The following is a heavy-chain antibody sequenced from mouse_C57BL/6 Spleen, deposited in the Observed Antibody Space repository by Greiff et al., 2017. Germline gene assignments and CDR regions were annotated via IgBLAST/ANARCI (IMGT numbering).Heavy chain of an antibody. CDR3: TPSYGYERYFDV. Sequence: EVQLQQSGAELVRPGASVKLSCTASGFNIKDYYMHWVKQRPEQGLEWIGRIYPEDGDPESAPKFQGKATLTAATSSNTAYLQLSRLTSEDTAVYCCTPSYGYERYFDVWGTGTTVTVSS. V-gene: IGHV14-1*01. D-gene: IGHD2-14*01. CDR1: GFNIKDYY. J-gene: IGHJ1*03. CDR2: IYPEDGDP.